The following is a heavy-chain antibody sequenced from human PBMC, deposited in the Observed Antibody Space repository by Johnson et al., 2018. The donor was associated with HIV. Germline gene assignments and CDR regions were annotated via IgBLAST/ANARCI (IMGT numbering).Heavy chain of an antibody. Sequence: MLLVESGGGLVQPGRSLRLSCAASGFTVSGDYMSWVRQAPGKGLEWVSLIYNDGTTYYADSVKGRFTISRDSSKNTLHLQMNSLRAEDTAFYYCAKVRRGSSWYIAFDIWGQGTMVTVSS. J-gene: IGHJ3*02. CDR1: GFTVSGDY. D-gene: IGHD6-13*01. CDR2: IYNDGTT. V-gene: IGHV3-66*01. CDR3: AKVRRGSSWYIAFDI.